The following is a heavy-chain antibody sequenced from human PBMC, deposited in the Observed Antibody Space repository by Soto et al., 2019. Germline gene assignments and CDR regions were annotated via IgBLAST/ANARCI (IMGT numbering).Heavy chain of an antibody. J-gene: IGHJ6*02. D-gene: IGHD3-3*01. CDR2: ISYDVSNK. V-gene: IGHV3-30-3*01. Sequence: QVQLVESGGGVVQPGRSLRLSCAASGFTFSSYAMHWVRQAPGKGLEWVAVISYDVSNKYYADYVKGRFTISRDNSKNTLYLQMNRLRAEDTAVYYCSRVRGDYYDFWSGYYLRYYYYGMDVWGQGTTVTVSS. CDR1: GFTFSSYA. CDR3: SRVRGDYYDFWSGYYLRYYYYGMDV.